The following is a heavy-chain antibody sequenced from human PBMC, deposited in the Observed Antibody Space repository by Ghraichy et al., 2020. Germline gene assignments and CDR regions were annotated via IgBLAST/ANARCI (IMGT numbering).Heavy chain of an antibody. J-gene: IGHJ4*02. CDR3: ARLSSASRPNFDS. V-gene: IGHV4-39*01. D-gene: IGHD2-2*01. CDR1: GGYISSSNYY. Sequence: SETLSLTCTVSGGYISSSNYYWGWIRQPPGKGMEWIGIIYYSGSTYYNPSLKSRVTISLDTSKNQFSLRLSSVTAADTTVYYCARLSSASRPNFDSWGQGTRVTVSS. CDR2: IYYSGST.